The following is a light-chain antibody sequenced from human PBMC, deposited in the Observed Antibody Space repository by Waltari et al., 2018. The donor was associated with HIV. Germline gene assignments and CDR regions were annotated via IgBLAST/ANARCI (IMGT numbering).Light chain of an antibody. CDR2: EVS. CDR3: SSFTSSSSPVQ. V-gene: IGLV2-14*01. CDR1: ISHVGGYVF. Sequence: QSALTQPASVSGAPGQSITISCTGTISHVGGYVFVSWYQLHPGKAPKLIIYEVSNRPSGVSNRFSGSKSGNTASLTISGLQAEDEADYYCSSFTSSSSPVQFGGGTKLTVL. J-gene: IGLJ2*01.